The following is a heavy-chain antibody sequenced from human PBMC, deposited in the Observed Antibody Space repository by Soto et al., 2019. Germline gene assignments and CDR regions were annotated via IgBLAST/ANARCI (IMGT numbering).Heavy chain of an antibody. Sequence: QVQLVESGGGVVQPGRSLRLSCAASGFTFSSYAMHWVRQAPGKGLEWVAVISYDGSNKYYADSVKGRFTISRDNSKKTLYLQMTSLRAEDTAVYYCARGRYCSGGSCYSPVMYYYYGMDVWGQGTTVTVSS. CDR1: GFTFSSYA. D-gene: IGHD2-15*01. CDR3: ARGRYCSGGSCYSPVMYYYYGMDV. V-gene: IGHV3-30-3*01. CDR2: ISYDGSNK. J-gene: IGHJ6*02.